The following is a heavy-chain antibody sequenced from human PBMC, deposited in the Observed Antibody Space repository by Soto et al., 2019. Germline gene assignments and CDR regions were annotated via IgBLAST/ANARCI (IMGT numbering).Heavy chain of an antibody. Sequence: TLSLTCTVSGGSISSSSYYWGWIRQPPGKGLEWIGSIYYSGSTYYNPSLKSRVTISVDTSKNQFSLKLSSVTAADTAVYYCARGDAAPATYYYDYDGMDVWGQGTTVTVSS. J-gene: IGHJ6*02. CDR1: GGSISSSSYY. CDR3: ARGDAAPATYYYDYDGMDV. D-gene: IGHD2-15*01. CDR2: IYYSGST. V-gene: IGHV4-39*01.